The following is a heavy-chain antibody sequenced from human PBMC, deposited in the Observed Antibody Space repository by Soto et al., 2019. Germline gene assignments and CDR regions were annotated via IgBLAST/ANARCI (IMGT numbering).Heavy chain of an antibody. J-gene: IGHJ5*02. CDR2: IFHSGST. CDR3: ARTHHHPDIVLVPAAIFSVWFDP. V-gene: IGHV4-59*12. CDR1: GDSISSSY. D-gene: IGHD2-2*01. Sequence: SETLSLTCSVSGDSISSSYWSWIRQPPGKGLEWIGYIFHSGSTYYNPSLKSRVTISVDRSKNQFSLKLSSVTAADTAVYYCARTHHHPDIVLVPAAIFSVWFDPWGQGTLVTVSS.